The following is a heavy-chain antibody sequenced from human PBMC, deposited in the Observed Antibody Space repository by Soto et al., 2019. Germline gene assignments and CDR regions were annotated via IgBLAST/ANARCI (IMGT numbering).Heavy chain of an antibody. D-gene: IGHD2-8*01. V-gene: IGHV3-23*01. CDR2: ISGSGGST. CDR3: AKDDCTNGVCYFNY. J-gene: IGHJ4*02. CDR1: GFTFNSYA. Sequence: GGSLRLSCAASGFTFNSYAMSWVRQAPGKGLEWVSAISGSGGSTYYADSVRGRFTISRDNSKNTLYLQMNSLRAEDTAVYYCAKDDCTNGVCYFNYWGQGTLVTVSS.